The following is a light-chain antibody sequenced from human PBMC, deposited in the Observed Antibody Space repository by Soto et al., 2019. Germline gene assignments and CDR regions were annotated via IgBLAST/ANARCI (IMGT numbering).Light chain of an antibody. J-gene: IGKJ4*01. V-gene: IGKV1-5*03. Sequence: DIQMTQSPSTLSASVGDRVTITCRASQSISSWLAWYQQKPGKAPKLLIYKASSLESGVPSRFNGSGSGTEFTLTISSLQPDDFATYYCQQYGTFGGGTKVEIK. CDR3: QQYGT. CDR1: QSISSW. CDR2: KAS.